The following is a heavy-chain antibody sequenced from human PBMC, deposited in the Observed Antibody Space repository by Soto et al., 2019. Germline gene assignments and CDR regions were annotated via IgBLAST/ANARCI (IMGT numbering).Heavy chain of an antibody. Sequence: APVKGLFNAFGYTFTSYYMHWVRQAPGQGLDWMGIINPSGGSTSYAQKCQGRVTMTRDTSTSTVYMEMSRLRSEDTAVYYCASERGRLRYYGMDVWG. CDR2: INPSGGST. CDR3: ASERGRLRYYGMDV. CDR1: GYTFTSYY. J-gene: IGHJ6*02. D-gene: IGHD4-17*01. V-gene: IGHV1-46*01.